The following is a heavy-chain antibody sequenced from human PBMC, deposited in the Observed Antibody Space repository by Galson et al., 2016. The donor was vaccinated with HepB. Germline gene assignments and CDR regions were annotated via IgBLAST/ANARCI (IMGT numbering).Heavy chain of an antibody. CDR1: GYTLTELS. V-gene: IGHV1-24*01. Sequence: SCKVSGYTLTELSMHWVRQAPGKGLEWKGGFDPEDGETTYAQKFQGRVTMTEDTSTDTAYMELSSLRSEDTAVYSCASLPWFGVPPENFDYWGQGTLVAVSS. J-gene: IGHJ4*02. CDR2: FDPEDGET. D-gene: IGHD3-10*01. CDR3: ASLPWFGVPPENFDY.